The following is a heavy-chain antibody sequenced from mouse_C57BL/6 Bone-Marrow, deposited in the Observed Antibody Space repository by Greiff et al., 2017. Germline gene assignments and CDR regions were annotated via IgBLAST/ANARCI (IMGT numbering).Heavy chain of an antibody. Sequence: EVMLVESEGGLVQPGCSMKLSCTASGFTFSDYYMAWVRQVPEKGLEWVANINYDGSSTYYLDSLKSRFIISRDNAKNILYLQMSSLKSEDTATYYCARDGYFDYWGQGTTLTVSS. D-gene: IGHD2-2*01. CDR2: INYDGSST. CDR3: ARDGYFDY. V-gene: IGHV5-16*01. CDR1: GFTFSDYY. J-gene: IGHJ2*01.